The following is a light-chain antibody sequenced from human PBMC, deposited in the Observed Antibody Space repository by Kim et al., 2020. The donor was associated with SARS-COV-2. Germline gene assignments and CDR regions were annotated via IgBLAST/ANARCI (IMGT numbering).Light chain of an antibody. Sequence: SASTGDRVPITCRASQGISSYLAWYQQKPGKAPKLLIYAASTLQSGVPSRFSGSGSGTDFTLTISCLQSEDFATYYCQQYYSYPPTFGQGTKVDIK. J-gene: IGKJ1*01. CDR2: AAS. CDR3: QQYYSYPPT. V-gene: IGKV1-8*01. CDR1: QGISSY.